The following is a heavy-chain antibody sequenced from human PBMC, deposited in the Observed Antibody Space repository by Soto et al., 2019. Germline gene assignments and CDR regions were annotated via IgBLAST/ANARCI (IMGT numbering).Heavy chain of an antibody. CDR2: MSGSGGSP. CDR1: GFTLSSYA. CDR3: AKHSDFRDRIFWYFDL. D-gene: IGHD2-15*01. V-gene: IGHV3-23*01. Sequence: GGSLRLSCAVSGFTLSSYAMGWVRQAPGKGLEWVSTMSGSGGSPYYADSVKGRFTISRDNSKNILYLQMNSLRAEDTAVYYCAKHSDFRDRIFWYFDLWGRGTLVTVS. J-gene: IGHJ2*01.